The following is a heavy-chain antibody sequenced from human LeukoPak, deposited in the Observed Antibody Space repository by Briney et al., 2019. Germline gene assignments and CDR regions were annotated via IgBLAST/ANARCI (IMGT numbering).Heavy chain of an antibody. V-gene: IGHV3-23*03. CDR2: IYSGGST. J-gene: IGHJ4*02. D-gene: IGHD1-26*01. Sequence: GGSLRLSCVSSGFSFSHYAMSWVRQAPGKGLEWVSVIYSGGSTYYADSVKGRFTIPRDNAKNTLYLQMDSLRAEDTAVYYCAKTKYSGHAIAYWGQGTLVPVSS. CDR3: AKTKYSGHAIAY. CDR1: GFSFSHYA.